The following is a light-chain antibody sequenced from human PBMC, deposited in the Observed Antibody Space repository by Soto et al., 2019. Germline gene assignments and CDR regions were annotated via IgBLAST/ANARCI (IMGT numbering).Light chain of an antibody. J-gene: IGLJ2*01. CDR1: SSNIGSNT. CDR3: AAXXXXLKEV. V-gene: IGLV1-44*01. Sequence: QSVLTQPPSASGTPGQRVTISCSGSSSNIGSNTVNWYQQIPGTAPKLLIYSNNQRPSGVPDRFSGSKSGTSASLAISGLQSEDEADYYCAAXXXXLKEVFGGGTKLXVL. CDR2: SNN.